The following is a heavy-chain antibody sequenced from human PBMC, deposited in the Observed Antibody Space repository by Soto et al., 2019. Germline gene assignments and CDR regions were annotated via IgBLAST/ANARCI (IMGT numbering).Heavy chain of an antibody. CDR1: GFTFDDYA. D-gene: IGHD2-15*01. CDR3: AKARDIVVVVAATPFDY. V-gene: IGHV3-9*01. CDR2: ISWNSGSI. Sequence: DVQLVESGGGLVQPGRSLRLSCAASGFTFDDYAMHWVRQAPGKGLEWVSGISWNSGSIGYADSVKGRFTISRDNAKNSLYLQMNSLRAEDTALYYCAKARDIVVVVAATPFDYWGQGTLVTVSS. J-gene: IGHJ4*02.